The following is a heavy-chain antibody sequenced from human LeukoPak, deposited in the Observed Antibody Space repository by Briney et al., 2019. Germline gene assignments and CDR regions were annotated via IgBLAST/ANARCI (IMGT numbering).Heavy chain of an antibody. CDR3: ARDPYSRSYYWFDP. CDR2: IYSSGST. Sequence: SETLSLTCTVSGGSVSGYYWSWIRQPAGEGLEWIGRIYSSGSTSYNPSLQSRVTISVDKSKNQFSLKLTSVTAADTAVYYCARDPYSRSYYWFDPWGQGTLVTVSS. D-gene: IGHD6-13*01. J-gene: IGHJ5*02. V-gene: IGHV4-4*07. CDR1: GGSVSGYY.